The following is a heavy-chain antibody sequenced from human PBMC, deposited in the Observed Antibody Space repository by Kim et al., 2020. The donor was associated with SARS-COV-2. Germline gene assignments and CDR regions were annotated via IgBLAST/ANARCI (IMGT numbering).Heavy chain of an antibody. D-gene: IGHD3-22*01. CDR3: ARDHDLSGFGS. J-gene: IGHJ5*02. Sequence: SVKVSCKASGGTFSSYPINWVRQAPGQGLEWLGGILPVFGTTHYAQKFQDRVTFIADELTTTVYIELSSLRSEDTAVYYCARDHDLSGFGSWGQGTLVTVSS. V-gene: IGHV1-69*13. CDR2: ILPVFGTT. CDR1: GGTFSSYP.